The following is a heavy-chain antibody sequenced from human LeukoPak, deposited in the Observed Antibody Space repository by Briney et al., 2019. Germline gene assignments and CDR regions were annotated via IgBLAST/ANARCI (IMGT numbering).Heavy chain of an antibody. V-gene: IGHV3-30*04. CDR2: ISYDGSNK. J-gene: IGHJ4*02. CDR3: ASSYSSSWYFGNYSDY. CDR1: GFTFSSYT. D-gene: IGHD6-13*01. Sequence: TGGSLGLSCAASGFTFSSYTMHWVRQAPGKGLEWVAVISYDGSNKYYADSVKGRFTISRDNSKNTLYLQMNSLRAEDTAVYYCASSYSSSWYFGNYSDYWGQGTLVTVSS.